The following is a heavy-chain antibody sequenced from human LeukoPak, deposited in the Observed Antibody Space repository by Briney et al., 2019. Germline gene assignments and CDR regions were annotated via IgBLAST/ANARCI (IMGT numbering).Heavy chain of an antibody. CDR1: GYTLTELS. V-gene: IGHV1-24*01. Sequence: ASVKVSCKVSGYTLTELSMHWVRQAPGKGLEWMGGFDPEDGETIYSQKFQGRVTMTEDTSTDTAYMELRSLRSEDTAVYYCATAQLGPTWFDPWGQGTLVTVSS. CDR3: ATAQLGPTWFDP. D-gene: IGHD3-16*01. J-gene: IGHJ5*02. CDR2: FDPEDGET.